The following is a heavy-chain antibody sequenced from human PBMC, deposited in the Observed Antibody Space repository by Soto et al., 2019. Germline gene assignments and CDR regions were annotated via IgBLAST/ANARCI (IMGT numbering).Heavy chain of an antibody. CDR3: ARAGYCGPGCYYYFDY. CDR1: RFTFSDYY. J-gene: IGHJ4*02. D-gene: IGHD2-21*02. V-gene: IGHV3-11*04. Sequence: QVQLVESGGGLVKPGGSLRLSCAASRFTFSDYYMIWIRQAPGKGLEWVSCISSSGTGIYYGDSVKGRFTISRDNAKNSLYLQMNSLRVEDTSVYYCARAGYCGPGCYYYFDYWGQGTLVTVSS. CDR2: ISSSGTGI.